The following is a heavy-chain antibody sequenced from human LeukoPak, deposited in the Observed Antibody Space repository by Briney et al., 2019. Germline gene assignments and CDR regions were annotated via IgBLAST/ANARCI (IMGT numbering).Heavy chain of an antibody. Sequence: GGSLRLSCAASGFDFGTSAMHWVRQAPGKGLEWVAVIAYDGSSKYYADSVKGRFTISRDNSKNTLYLQMNSLRAEDTAVYYCAKPPSRDYYGDYDYWGQGTLVTVSS. CDR2: IAYDGSSK. V-gene: IGHV3-30-3*02. CDR1: GFDFGTSA. J-gene: IGHJ4*02. D-gene: IGHD4-17*01. CDR3: AKPPSRDYYGDYDY.